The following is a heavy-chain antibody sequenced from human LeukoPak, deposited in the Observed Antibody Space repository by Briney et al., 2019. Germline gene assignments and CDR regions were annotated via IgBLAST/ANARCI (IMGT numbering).Heavy chain of an antibody. D-gene: IGHD3-16*01. CDR3: ARQGAFNY. Sequence: SETLSLTCTVSGGSISSSSYYWGWIRQPPGKGLEWIGSIYYSGSTYYNPSLKSRVTISVDTSKNQFSLKLSSVAAADTAVYYCARQGAFNYWGQGTLVTVSS. J-gene: IGHJ4*02. V-gene: IGHV4-39*01. CDR2: IYYSGST. CDR1: GGSISSSSYY.